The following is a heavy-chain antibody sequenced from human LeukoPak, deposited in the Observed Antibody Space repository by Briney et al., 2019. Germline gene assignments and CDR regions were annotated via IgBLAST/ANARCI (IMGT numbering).Heavy chain of an antibody. J-gene: IGHJ3*02. CDR2: INPNSGGT. Sequence: ASVKVSCKASGYTFTGYYMHLVRQAPGQGLEWMGRINPNSGGTNYAQKFQGRVTTTRDTSISTAYMELSRLRSDDTAVYYCARDFWSGRSNDAFDIWGQGTMVTVSS. CDR3: ARDFWSGRSNDAFDI. CDR1: GYTFTGYY. V-gene: IGHV1-2*06. D-gene: IGHD3-3*01.